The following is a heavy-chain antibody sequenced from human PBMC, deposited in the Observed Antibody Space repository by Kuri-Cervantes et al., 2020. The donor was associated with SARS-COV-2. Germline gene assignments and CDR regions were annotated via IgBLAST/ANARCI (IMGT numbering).Heavy chain of an antibody. Sequence: ASVKVSCKASGYTFTGYYMHWVRQAPGQGLEWMGWINPNSGGTNYAQKFQGWVTMTRDTSISTAYMELSRLRSDDTAVYYCATNIAARPDYYGMDVWGQGTTVTVSS. J-gene: IGHJ6*02. CDR1: GYTFTGYY. V-gene: IGHV1-2*04. D-gene: IGHD6-6*01. CDR2: INPNSGGT. CDR3: ATNIAARPDYYGMDV.